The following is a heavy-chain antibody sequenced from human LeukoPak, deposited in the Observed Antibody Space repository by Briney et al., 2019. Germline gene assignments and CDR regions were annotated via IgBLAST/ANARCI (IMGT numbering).Heavy chain of an antibody. CDR2: INSDGSST. CDR3: ASDSSGYLGLDY. V-gene: IGHV3-74*01. D-gene: IGHD3-22*01. J-gene: IGHJ4*02. Sequence: PGGSLRLSCAASGFTFSSYWMHWVRQAPGKGLVWVSRINSDGSSTSYADSVKGRFTISRDNAKNTLYLQMNSLRAEDTAVYYCASDSSGYLGLDYWGQGTLVTVSS. CDR1: GFTFSSYW.